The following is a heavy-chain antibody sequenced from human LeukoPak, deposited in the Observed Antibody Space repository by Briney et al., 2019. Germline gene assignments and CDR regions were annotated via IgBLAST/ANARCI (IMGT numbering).Heavy chain of an antibody. V-gene: IGHV4-39*01. Sequence: PSETLSLTCTVSGGSISSSSYYWGWIRQPPGKGLEWIGSIYYSGSTYYNPSLKSRVTISVDTSKNQFSLKLSSVTAADTAVYYCARLRPKIVVEPKSDYWGQGTLVAVSS. D-gene: IGHD2-2*01. CDR1: GGSISSSSYY. CDR2: IYYSGST. J-gene: IGHJ4*02. CDR3: ARLRPKIVVEPKSDY.